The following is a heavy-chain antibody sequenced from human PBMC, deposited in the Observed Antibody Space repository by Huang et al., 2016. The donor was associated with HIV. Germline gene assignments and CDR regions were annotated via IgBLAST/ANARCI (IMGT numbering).Heavy chain of an antibody. D-gene: IGHD3-10*02. CDR3: VREGYVFRDYGMDV. CDR2: ISRSDYDI. CDR1: GFTLSSHR. V-gene: IGHV3-21*06. J-gene: IGHJ6*02. Sequence: EVQLVESGGGLVKPGGSLRLSCVASGFTLSSHRMNWVRQAQGKGVECVACISRSDYDIYYSDSVKGQFNISRDNAKNSLYLHMSSRRAEDTAVYYCVREGYVFRDYGMDVWGQGTTVTVSS.